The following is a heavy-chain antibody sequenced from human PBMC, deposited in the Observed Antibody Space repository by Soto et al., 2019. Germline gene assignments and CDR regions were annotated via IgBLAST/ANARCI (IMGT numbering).Heavy chain of an antibody. Sequence: GGSLRLSCAASRFTFRSYGMHWVRQAPGKGLEWVAIISYDGSNKYYADSVKGRFTISRDNSKNTLYLQMNSLRAEDTAVYYCAKALSIAAAGSDYYGVDVWGQGTTVTVSS. D-gene: IGHD6-13*01. V-gene: IGHV3-30*18. J-gene: IGHJ6*02. CDR1: RFTFRSYG. CDR2: ISYDGSNK. CDR3: AKALSIAAAGSDYYGVDV.